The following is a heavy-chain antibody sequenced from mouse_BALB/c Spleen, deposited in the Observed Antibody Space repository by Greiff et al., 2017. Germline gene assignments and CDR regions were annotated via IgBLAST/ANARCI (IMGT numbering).Heavy chain of an antibody. CDR2: INPSNGRT. CDR1: GYTFTSYW. D-gene: IGHD2-4*01. V-gene: IGHV1S81*02. Sequence: QVQLQQPGAELVKPGASVKLSCKASGYTFTSYWMHWVKQRPGQGLEWIGEINPSNGRTNYNEKFKSKATLTVDKSSSTAYMQLSSLTSEDSAVYYCARASTMIATDYFDYWGQGTTLTVSA. J-gene: IGHJ2*01. CDR3: ARASTMIATDYFDY.